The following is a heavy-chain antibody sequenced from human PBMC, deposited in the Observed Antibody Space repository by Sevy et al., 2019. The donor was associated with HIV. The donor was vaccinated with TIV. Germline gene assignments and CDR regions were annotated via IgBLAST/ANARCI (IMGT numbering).Heavy chain of an antibody. CDR1: GYIFTDYY. J-gene: IGHJ6*02. CDR2: INSDSGVK. Sequence: ASVKVSCKASGYIFTDYYIHWVRQAPGQGLEWMAWINSDSGVKHYAQRFQGEVTVTRDTSLSTAYLELSRLRANDTAIYFCARLTTKPTSDLYGMDVWGQGTTVTVSS. V-gene: IGHV1-2*02. D-gene: IGHD4-17*01. CDR3: ARLTTKPTSDLYGMDV.